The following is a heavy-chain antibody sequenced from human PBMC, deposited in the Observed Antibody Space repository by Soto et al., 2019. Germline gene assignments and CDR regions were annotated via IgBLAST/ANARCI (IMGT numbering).Heavy chain of an antibody. CDR1: GITISVNY. CDR3: AMSAKDYFDNY. V-gene: IGHV3-66*01. Sequence: EVQLVESGGGLVQPGGSLRLSCAASGITISVNYMSWVRQAPGKGLEWVSVIYSGGGTQYADSVRGRFTISRDNSKNTLYLQINSLRAEDTAVYYCAMSAKDYFDNYWGQGTLVTVST. CDR2: IYSGGGT. D-gene: IGHD3-9*01. J-gene: IGHJ4*02.